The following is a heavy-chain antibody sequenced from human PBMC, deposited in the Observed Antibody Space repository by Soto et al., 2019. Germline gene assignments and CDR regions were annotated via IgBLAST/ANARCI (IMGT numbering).Heavy chain of an antibody. J-gene: IGHJ4*02. D-gene: IGHD5-18*01. CDR2: ISAYNGNT. Sequence: ASVKVSCKASGYTFTSYDINWVRQATGQGLEWMGWISAYNGNTNYAQKLQGRVTMTTDTSTSTAYMELRSLRSDDTAVYYCARALSGYRYGPNLYYFDYWGQGTLVTVSS. CDR3: ARALSGYRYGPNLYYFDY. V-gene: IGHV1-18*01. CDR1: GYTFTSYD.